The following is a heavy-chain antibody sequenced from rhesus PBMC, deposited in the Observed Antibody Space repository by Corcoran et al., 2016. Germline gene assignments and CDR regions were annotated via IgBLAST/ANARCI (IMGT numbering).Heavy chain of an antibody. Sequence: QVTLKESGPALVKPTQTLTLTCTFSGSSLSTSGMVVGWIRQPSRKTREWLAHIYWKDDKDYSTSRKSRLTISKDTSNNQVVLTMTDMGPVYTATYYCARRRGYCTRTTWYDGHDAFDFWGQGLRVTFSS. D-gene: IGHD2-2*01. J-gene: IGHJ3*01. CDR2: IYWKDDK. CDR3: ARRRGYCTRTTWYDGHDAFDF. V-gene: IGHV2-1*01. CDR1: GSSLSTSGMV.